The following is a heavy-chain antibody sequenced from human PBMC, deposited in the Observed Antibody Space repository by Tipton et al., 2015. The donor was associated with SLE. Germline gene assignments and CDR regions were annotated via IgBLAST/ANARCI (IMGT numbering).Heavy chain of an antibody. Sequence: TLSLTCTVSGGSVSSGFYYWSWIRQPPGKGLEWIGYIYYSGSTNYNPSLKSRVTISVDTSKNQFSLKLSSVTAADTAVYYCARDLNGYNRGWYYYMDVWGKGTTVTVSS. CDR1: GGSVSSGFYY. D-gene: IGHD5-24*01. CDR2: IYYSGST. V-gene: IGHV4-61*01. CDR3: ARDLNGYNRGWYYYMDV. J-gene: IGHJ6*03.